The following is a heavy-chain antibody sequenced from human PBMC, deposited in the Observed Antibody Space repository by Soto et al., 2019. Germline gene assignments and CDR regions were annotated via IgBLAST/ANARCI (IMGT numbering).Heavy chain of an antibody. CDR3: ARLLYPRYFDWLQTQDYFDY. CDR1: GGSISSSSYD. V-gene: IGHV4-39*01. CDR2: IYYSGST. Sequence: SETLSLTCTVSGGSISSSSYDWGWIRQPPGKGLEWIGSIYYSGSTYYNPSLKSRVTISVDTSKNQFSLKLSSVTAADTAVYYCARLLYPRYFDWLQTQDYFDYWGQGTLVTVSS. D-gene: IGHD3-9*01. J-gene: IGHJ4*02.